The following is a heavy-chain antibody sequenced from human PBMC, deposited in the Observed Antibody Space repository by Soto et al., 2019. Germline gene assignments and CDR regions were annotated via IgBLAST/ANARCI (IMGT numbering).Heavy chain of an antibody. V-gene: IGHV1-18*04. CDR1: GYTFTNYG. Sequence: QVQLVQSGAEVKKPGASVKVSCKASGYTFTNYGISWVRQAPGQGLEWMGWINPYNGNTYYIQKLQGRVTMTTDTSTTTAYMELRSLRSDDTAMYYCARVPTDTSGYYKYYFDYWGQGTLVTVSS. CDR3: ARVPTDTSGYYKYYFDY. J-gene: IGHJ4*02. D-gene: IGHD3-22*01. CDR2: INPYNGNT.